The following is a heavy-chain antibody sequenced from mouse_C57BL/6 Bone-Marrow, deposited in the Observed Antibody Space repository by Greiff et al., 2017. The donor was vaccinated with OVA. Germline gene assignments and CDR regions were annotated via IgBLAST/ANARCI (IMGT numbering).Heavy chain of an antibody. CDR1: GYTFTDYY. J-gene: IGHJ4*01. D-gene: IGHD1-1*01. CDR3: ARDTTVVAPYYYAMDY. V-gene: IGHV1-26*01. Sequence: VQLQQSGPELVKPGASVKISCKASGYTFTDYYMNWVKQSHGKSLEWIGDINPNNGGTSYNQKFKGKATLTVDKSSSTAYMELRSLTSEDSAVYYCARDTTVVAPYYYAMDYWGQGTSVTVAS. CDR2: INPNNGGT.